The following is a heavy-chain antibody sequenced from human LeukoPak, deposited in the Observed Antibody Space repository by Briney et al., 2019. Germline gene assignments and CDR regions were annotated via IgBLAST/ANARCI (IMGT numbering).Heavy chain of an antibody. CDR1: AFTFSSSG. D-gene: IGHD3-22*01. V-gene: IGHV3-30*02. CDR2: IRYDGSDK. Sequence: GGSLRLSCAASAFTFSSSGMHWVRQAPGKGLEWVAFIRYDGSDKLYAASVKGRFTISRDNSKNMLYLQMNSLRAEDTAVYYCANSGVNKVYNSGYSSPDYYYYYMDVWGKGTTVTISS. J-gene: IGHJ6*03. CDR3: ANSGVNKVYNSGYSSPDYYYYYMDV.